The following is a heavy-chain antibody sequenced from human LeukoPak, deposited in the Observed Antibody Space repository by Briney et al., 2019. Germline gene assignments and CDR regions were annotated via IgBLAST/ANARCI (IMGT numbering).Heavy chain of an antibody. V-gene: IGHV4-59*04. CDR1: GGSISGYY. CDR3: ARPRSWLDAFDI. D-gene: IGHD6-13*01. J-gene: IGHJ3*02. Sequence: SETLSLTCTVSGGSISGYYWNWIRQPPGKGLEWIGYIYYSGSTYYNPSLKSRVTISVDTSKNQFSLKLSSVTAADTAVYYCARPRSWLDAFDIWGQGTMVTVSS. CDR2: IYYSGST.